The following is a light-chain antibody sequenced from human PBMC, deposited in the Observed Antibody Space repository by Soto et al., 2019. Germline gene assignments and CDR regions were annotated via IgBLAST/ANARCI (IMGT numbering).Light chain of an antibody. Sequence: DIQMTQSPSSLSASVRDRVTITCRASQNINNYVNWYQQKPGEAPKLLIYAASRLQSGVPTRFSGSGSGTDFTLTISSLQPEDFGAYYCQQGFSPPYAFGQGTKLEI. CDR1: QNINNY. CDR2: AAS. V-gene: IGKV1-39*01. CDR3: QQGFSPPYA. J-gene: IGKJ2*01.